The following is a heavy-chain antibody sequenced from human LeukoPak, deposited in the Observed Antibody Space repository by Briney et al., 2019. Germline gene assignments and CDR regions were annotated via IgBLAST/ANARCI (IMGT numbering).Heavy chain of an antibody. J-gene: IGHJ2*01. CDR1: GVSISSYY. Sequence: PSETLSLTCTVSGVSISSYYWSWIRQPAGKGLEWIGRIYTSGSTNYNPSLKSRVTMSVDTSKNQFSLKLSSVTAADTAVYYCARDTRTHCSSTSCHKRPAWYFDLWGRGPLVTVSS. CDR3: ARDTRTHCSSTSCHKRPAWYFDL. V-gene: IGHV4-4*07. D-gene: IGHD2-2*01. CDR2: IYTSGST.